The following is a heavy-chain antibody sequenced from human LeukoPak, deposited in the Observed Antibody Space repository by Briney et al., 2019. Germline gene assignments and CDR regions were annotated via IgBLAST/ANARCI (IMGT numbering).Heavy chain of an antibody. Sequence: ASVKVSCTASGYTFTSYGISWVRQAPGQGLEWMGWISAYNGNTNYAQKLQGRVTMTTDTSTSTAYMELRSLRSDDTAVYYCARAPYDFWSGYRNTNWFDPWGQGTLVTVSS. CDR3: ARAPYDFWSGYRNTNWFDP. D-gene: IGHD3-3*01. J-gene: IGHJ5*02. CDR1: GYTFTSYG. V-gene: IGHV1-18*01. CDR2: ISAYNGNT.